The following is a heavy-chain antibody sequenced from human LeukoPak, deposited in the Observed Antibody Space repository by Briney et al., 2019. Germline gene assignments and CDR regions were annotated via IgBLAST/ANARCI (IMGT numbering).Heavy chain of an antibody. V-gene: IGHV4-59*01. CDR2: IYYSGST. CDR3: ARGEVVTPDY. D-gene: IGHD3-22*01. CDR1: GGSISSYY. Sequence: SETLSLTRTVSGGSISSYYWSWIRQPPGKGLEWIGYIYYSGSTNYNPSLKSRVTISVDTSKNQFSLKLSSVTAADTAVYYCARGEVVTPDYWGQGTLVTVSS. J-gene: IGHJ4*02.